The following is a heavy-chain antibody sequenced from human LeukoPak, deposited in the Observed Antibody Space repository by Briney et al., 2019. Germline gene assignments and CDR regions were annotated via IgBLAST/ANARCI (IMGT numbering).Heavy chain of an antibody. CDR2: IIPILGIA. CDR1: GGTFISYA. V-gene: IGHV1-69*04. D-gene: IGHD3-22*01. J-gene: IGHJ5*02. Sequence: ASVKVSCKASGGTFISYAISWVRQAPGQGLEWMGRIIPILGIANYAQKFQGRVTITADKSTSTAYMELSSLRSEDTAVYYCARDYYDSSGLNWFDPWGQGTLVTVSS. CDR3: ARDYYDSSGLNWFDP.